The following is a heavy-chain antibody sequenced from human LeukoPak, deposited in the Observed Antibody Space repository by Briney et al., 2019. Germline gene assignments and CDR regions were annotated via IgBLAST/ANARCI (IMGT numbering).Heavy chain of an antibody. V-gene: IGHV4-61*01. CDR1: GGSVSSGSYY. CDR3: ARGTSRYSYGYSR. Sequence: SETLSLTGTVSGGSVSSGSYYWSWIRQPPGKGLEWIGYIYYSGSTNYNPSLKSRVTISVDTSKNQFSLKLSSVTAADTAVYYCARGTSRYSYGYSRWGQGTLVTVSS. CDR2: IYYSGST. J-gene: IGHJ4*02. D-gene: IGHD5-18*01.